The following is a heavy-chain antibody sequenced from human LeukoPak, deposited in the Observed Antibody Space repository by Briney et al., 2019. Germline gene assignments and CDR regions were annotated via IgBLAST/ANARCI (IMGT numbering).Heavy chain of an antibody. Sequence: ASVKVSCKASGYTFTSYYMHWVRQAPGQGLEWMGWINTNTGNPTYAQGFTGRFVFSLDTSVTTAYLQISSLKAEDTAVYYCARVGATVTTTLDYFDYWGQGTLVTVSS. CDR2: INTNTGNP. CDR3: ARVGATVTTTLDYFDY. J-gene: IGHJ4*02. V-gene: IGHV7-4-1*02. CDR1: GYTFTSYY. D-gene: IGHD4-11*01.